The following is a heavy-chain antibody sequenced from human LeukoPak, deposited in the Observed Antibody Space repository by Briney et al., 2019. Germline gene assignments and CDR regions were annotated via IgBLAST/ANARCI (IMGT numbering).Heavy chain of an antibody. CDR3: ARGHRGSSGWYALANWFDP. J-gene: IGHJ5*02. CDR2: INHSGST. CDR1: GGSFSGYY. D-gene: IGHD6-19*01. V-gene: IGHV4-34*01. Sequence: SETLSLTCAVYGGSFSGYYWSWIRQPPGKGLEWIGEINHSGSTNYNPSLKSRVTISVDTSKNQFSLKLSSATAADTAVYYCARGHRGSSGWYALANWFDPWGQGTLVTVSS.